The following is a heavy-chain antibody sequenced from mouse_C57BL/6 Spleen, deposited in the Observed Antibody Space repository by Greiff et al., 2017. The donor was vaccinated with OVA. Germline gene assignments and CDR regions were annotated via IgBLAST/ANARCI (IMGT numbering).Heavy chain of an antibody. CDR3: ARTVVATNYFDY. D-gene: IGHD1-1*01. Sequence: EVKLMESGGGLVKPGGSLKLSCAASGFTFSDYGMHWVRQAPEKGLEWVAYISSGSSTIYYADKVKGRFTISRDNAKNTLFLQMTSLRSEATAMYYCARTVVATNYFDYWGQGTTLTVSS. CDR1: GFTFSDYG. V-gene: IGHV5-17*01. CDR2: ISSGSSTI. J-gene: IGHJ2*01.